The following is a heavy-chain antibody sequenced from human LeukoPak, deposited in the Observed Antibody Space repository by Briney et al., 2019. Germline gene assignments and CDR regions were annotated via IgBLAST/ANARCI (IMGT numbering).Heavy chain of an antibody. CDR1: GYSISTSYY. J-gene: IGHJ5*02. V-gene: IGHV4-59*01. Sequence: TSETLSLTCTVSGYSISTSYYWSWIRQPPGKGLEWIGYIYYSGSTSYNPSLKSRVTISVDTSKNQFSLKLSSVTAADTAVYYCARVAGSYSSGWYVAPWGQGTLVTVSS. CDR2: IYYSGST. D-gene: IGHD6-19*01. CDR3: ARVAGSYSSGWYVAP.